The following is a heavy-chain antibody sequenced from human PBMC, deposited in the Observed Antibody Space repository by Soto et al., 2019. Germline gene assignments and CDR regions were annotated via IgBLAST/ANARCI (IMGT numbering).Heavy chain of an antibody. J-gene: IGHJ6*02. D-gene: IGHD3-10*01. CDR1: GASISSPSYY. V-gene: IGHV4-39*01. CDR2: TYHSGST. Sequence: QLQLQESGPGLVKPSETLSLTCTVSGASISSPSYYWAWIRQPPGKGLEWIGITYHSGSTYYNPSLKSRIIISADTSKNQFSLKVTSVTAADTAMYYCARHVGSGNYGPLYDYYAMDVWGQGTTVTVSS. CDR3: ARHVGSGNYGPLYDYYAMDV.